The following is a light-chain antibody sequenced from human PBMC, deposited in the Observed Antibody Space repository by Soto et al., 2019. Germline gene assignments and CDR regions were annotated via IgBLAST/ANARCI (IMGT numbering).Light chain of an antibody. J-gene: IGKJ1*01. V-gene: IGKV3-20*01. Sequence: EIVLTQSPGTLSLSPGERATLSCRASQSVASAYLAWYQHKPGQAPRLLIYGSSSRAVGVPDRISGSGSGADFGRTISGLEPEDCAGYYGQQYASSRWTFGQGTKVEAK. CDR2: GSS. CDR3: QQYASSRWT. CDR1: QSVASAY.